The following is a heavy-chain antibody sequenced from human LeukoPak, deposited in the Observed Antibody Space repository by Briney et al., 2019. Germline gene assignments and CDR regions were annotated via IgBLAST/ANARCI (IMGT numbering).Heavy chain of an antibody. CDR2: INHSGST. Sequence: SETLSLTCAVYGGSFSGYYWSWIRQPPGKGLEWIGEINHSGSTNYNPSPKSRVTISVDTSKNQFSLKLSSVTAADTAVYYCARGICGGDCYADYWGQGTLVTVSS. J-gene: IGHJ4*02. V-gene: IGHV4-34*01. CDR3: ARGICGGDCYADY. D-gene: IGHD2-21*02. CDR1: GGSFSGYY.